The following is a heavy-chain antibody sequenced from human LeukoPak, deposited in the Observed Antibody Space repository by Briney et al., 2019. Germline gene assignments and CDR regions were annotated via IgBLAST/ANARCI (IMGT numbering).Heavy chain of an antibody. D-gene: IGHD5-12*01. CDR3: ARDPVGYSGSSYYFDY. CDR1: GFTFSSYS. Sequence: GGSLRLSCAASGFTFSSYSMNWVRQAPGKGREWVSSISSSSSYIYYADSVKGRFTISRDNAKNSLYLQMNSLRAEDTAVYYCARDPVGYSGSSYYFDYWGQGTLVTVSS. V-gene: IGHV3-21*01. CDR2: ISSSSSYI. J-gene: IGHJ4*02.